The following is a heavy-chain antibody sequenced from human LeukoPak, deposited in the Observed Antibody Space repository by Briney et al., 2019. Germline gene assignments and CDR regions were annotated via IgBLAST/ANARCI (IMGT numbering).Heavy chain of an antibody. CDR2: ISNNGGST. D-gene: IGHD1-26*01. Sequence: PGGSLRLSCAASGFTFSSYAMHWVRQAPGKGLEYVSTISNNGGSTYYANSVKGRITISRDNSKNTLYLQMGSLRAEDMAVYYCARGHVSGSFLDHWGQGTLVTVSS. J-gene: IGHJ5*02. V-gene: IGHV3-64*01. CDR3: ARGHVSGSFLDH. CDR1: GFTFSSYA.